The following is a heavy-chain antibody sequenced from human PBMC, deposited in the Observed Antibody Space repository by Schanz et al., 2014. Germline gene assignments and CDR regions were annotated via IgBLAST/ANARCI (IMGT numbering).Heavy chain of an antibody. J-gene: IGHJ4*02. V-gene: IGHV1-8*01. CDR1: GYTFTSYD. CDR2: MNPNSGNP. CDR3: ARSQTFDY. Sequence: QVQLVQSGAEVKKPGASVKVSCKASGYTFTSYDINWVRQAPGQGLEWLGWMNPNSGNPGFAQKFRGRVTMTRNTYMSTAYIELPILTSGDTGVYDCARSQTFDYWGQGTLXTVSS.